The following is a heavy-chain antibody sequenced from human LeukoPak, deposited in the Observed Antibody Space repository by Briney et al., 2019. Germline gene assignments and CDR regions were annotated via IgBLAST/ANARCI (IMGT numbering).Heavy chain of an antibody. Sequence: NPSETLSLTCAVYGGSFSGYYWSWIRQPPGKGLEWIGEINHSGSTNYNPSLKSRVTISVDTSKNQFSLKLSYVTAADTAVYYCARAGWQDVYWGQGTLVTVSS. CDR2: INHSGST. CDR1: GGSFSGYY. J-gene: IGHJ4*02. D-gene: IGHD2-15*01. V-gene: IGHV4-34*01. CDR3: ARAGWQDVY.